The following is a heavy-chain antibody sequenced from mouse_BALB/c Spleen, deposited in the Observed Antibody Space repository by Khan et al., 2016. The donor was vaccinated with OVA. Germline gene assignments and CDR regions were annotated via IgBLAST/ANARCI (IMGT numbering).Heavy chain of an antibody. V-gene: IGHV1-5*01. CDR1: GYSFTSYW. D-gene: IGHD2-4*01. CDR2: FYPGISDT. Sequence: EVQLVESGTVLARPGASVKMSCKASGYSFTSYWIHWVKQRPGQGLEWIGAFYPGISDTRYSQKFKGKAKLTAVTSASTAYMELSSLTNEDSAVYYCTRSYDSYYFDYWGQGTTLTVSS. J-gene: IGHJ2*01. CDR3: TRSYDSYYFDY.